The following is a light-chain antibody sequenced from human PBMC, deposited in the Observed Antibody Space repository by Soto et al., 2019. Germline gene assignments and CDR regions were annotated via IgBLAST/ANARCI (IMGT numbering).Light chain of an antibody. CDR1: SSDVGGYNY. CDR2: DVS. CDR3: SSYSSSSTLYV. J-gene: IGLJ1*01. V-gene: IGLV2-14*01. Sequence: QSVLTQPASVSESPGQSITDSCTGTSSDVGGYNYVSWYQQHPGKAPKLMIYDVSDRPSGVSNRFSGSKSGNTASLTISGLQAEDGADYYCSSYSSSSTLYVFGTGTKLAVL.